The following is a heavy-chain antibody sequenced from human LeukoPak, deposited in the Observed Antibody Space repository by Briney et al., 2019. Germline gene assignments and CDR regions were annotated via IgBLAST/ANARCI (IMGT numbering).Heavy chain of an antibody. CDR1: GFTFSSYG. Sequence: SGGSLRLSCAASGFTFSSYGMHWVRQAPGKGLEWVALISYDRSNQYYADSVRGRFTISRDNSKNTLYLQMNSLRAEDTAVYYCARTSGELPFDYWGQGTLVTVSS. J-gene: IGHJ4*02. D-gene: IGHD1-26*01. V-gene: IGHV3-30*03. CDR3: ARTSGELPFDY. CDR2: ISYDRSNQ.